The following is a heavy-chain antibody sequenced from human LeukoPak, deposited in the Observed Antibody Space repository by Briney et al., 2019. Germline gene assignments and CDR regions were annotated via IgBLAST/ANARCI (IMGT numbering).Heavy chain of an antibody. CDR2: ISGSGGSI. J-gene: IGHJ6*02. V-gene: IGHV3-23*01. D-gene: IGHD2-15*01. CDR1: GFTFSSYA. Sequence: SGGSLRLSCAASGFTFSSYAMSWVRQAPGKGLEWVSGISGSGGSIYYADSVKGRFTISRDNSKNTLYLQMNSLRAEDTAVYYCARGWHHGMDVWGQGTTVTVSS. CDR3: ARGWHHGMDV.